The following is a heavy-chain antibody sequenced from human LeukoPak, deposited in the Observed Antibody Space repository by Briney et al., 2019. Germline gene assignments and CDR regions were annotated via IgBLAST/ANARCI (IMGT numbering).Heavy chain of an antibody. Sequence: SETLSLTCTVSGGSISSSSYYWGWIRQPPGKGLEWIGSIYYSGSTYYNPSLKSRVTISVDTSKNQFSLKLSSVTAADTAVYYCARDRTPLGYYYGMDVWGQGTTVTVSS. CDR1: GGSISSSSYY. CDR3: ARDRTPLGYYYGMDV. V-gene: IGHV4-39*02. CDR2: IYYSGST. J-gene: IGHJ6*02.